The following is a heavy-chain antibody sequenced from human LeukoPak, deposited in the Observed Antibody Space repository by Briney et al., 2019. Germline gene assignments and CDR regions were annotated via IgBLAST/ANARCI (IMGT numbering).Heavy chain of an antibody. CDR1: GFTFSSYW. Sequence: PGGSLRLSCAASGFTFSSYWMHWVRQAPGKGLVWVSSISSSSSYIYYADSVKGRFTISRDNAKNSLYLQMNSLRAEDTAVYYCARDPPGVPAALYYYYGMDVWGQGTTVTVSS. D-gene: IGHD2-2*01. CDR2: ISSSSSYI. J-gene: IGHJ6*02. CDR3: ARDPPGVPAALYYYYGMDV. V-gene: IGHV3-21*01.